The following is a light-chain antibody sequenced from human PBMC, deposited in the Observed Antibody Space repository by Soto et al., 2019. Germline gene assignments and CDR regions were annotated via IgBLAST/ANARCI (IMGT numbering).Light chain of an antibody. Sequence: QSVQSDPPSAPWTPGDRVTISCSGSSSNIGSNTVNWYQQLPGTAPKLLIYSNNQRPSGVPDRFSGSKSGTSASLAISGLQSEDEADYYCAAWDDSLNGYVFGTGTKVTVL. CDR2: SNN. V-gene: IGLV1-44*01. J-gene: IGLJ1*01. CDR3: AAWDDSLNGYV. CDR1: SSNIGSNT.